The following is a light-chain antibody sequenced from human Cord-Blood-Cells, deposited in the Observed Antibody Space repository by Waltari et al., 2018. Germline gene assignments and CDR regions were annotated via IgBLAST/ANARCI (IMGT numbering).Light chain of an antibody. CDR3: QAWDSSTVV. V-gene: IGLV3-1*01. Sequence: SYELTQPPSVSVSPGQTASTTCPGDKLGDKYACWYQQKPGKSPVLVIYQDSKRPSGIPERFSGSNYGNTATLTISGTQAMDEADYYCQAWDSSTVVFGGGTKLTVL. J-gene: IGLJ2*01. CDR2: QDS. CDR1: KLGDKY.